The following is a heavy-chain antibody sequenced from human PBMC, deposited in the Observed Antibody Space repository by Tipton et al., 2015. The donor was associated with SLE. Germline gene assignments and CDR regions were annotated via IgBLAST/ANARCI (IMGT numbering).Heavy chain of an antibody. D-gene: IGHD6-19*01. CDR1: GFTFSDYW. V-gene: IGHV3-7*01. CDR2: IKGDGTEK. Sequence: SLRLSCAASGFTFSDYWMTWVRQAPGKGLEWVANIKGDGTEKYYVDSVKGRFTISRDNAKHSLYLQMNSLRAEDTAVYYCARAVADWGWLVVYWGRGTQVTVSS. J-gene: IGHJ4*02. CDR3: ARAVADWGWLVVY.